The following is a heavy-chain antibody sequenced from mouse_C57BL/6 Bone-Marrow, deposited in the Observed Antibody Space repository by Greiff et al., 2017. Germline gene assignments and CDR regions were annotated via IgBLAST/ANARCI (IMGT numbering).Heavy chain of an antibody. V-gene: IGHV5-17*01. CDR3: ARLNAMDY. CDR2: ISSGSSTI. Sequence: VQLKESGGGLVKPGGSLKLSCAASGFTFSDYGMHWVRQAPEKGLEWVAYISSGSSTIYYADTVKGRFTISRDNAKNTLVLQMTSLRSEDTAMYYCARLNAMDYWGQGTSVTVSS. J-gene: IGHJ4*01. CDR1: GFTFSDYG.